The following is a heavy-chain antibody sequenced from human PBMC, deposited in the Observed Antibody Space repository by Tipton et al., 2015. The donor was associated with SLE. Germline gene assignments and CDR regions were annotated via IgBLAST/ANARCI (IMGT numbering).Heavy chain of an antibody. J-gene: IGHJ4*02. CDR1: GFTFSSYA. Sequence: SLRLSCAASGFTFSSYAMHWVRQAPGKGLEWVAVISYDGSNKYYADSVKGRFTISRDNSKNTLYLQMNSLRAEDTAVYYCAREPVLRFLEWFFDYWGQGTLVTVSS. V-gene: IGHV3-30-3*01. D-gene: IGHD3-3*01. CDR2: ISYDGSNK. CDR3: AREPVLRFLEWFFDY.